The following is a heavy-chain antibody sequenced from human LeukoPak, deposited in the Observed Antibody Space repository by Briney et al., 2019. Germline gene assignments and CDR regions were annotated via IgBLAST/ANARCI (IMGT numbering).Heavy chain of an antibody. CDR1: GYTFTSYY. D-gene: IGHD6-13*01. J-gene: IGHJ4*02. CDR3: ARFPASSSWYKGELFDY. V-gene: IGHV1-46*01. Sequence: ASVKVSCKASGYTFTSYYMHWVRQAPGQGLEWMGIINPSGGSTSYAQKFQGRVTMTRDTSTSTFYMELSSLRSEDTAVYYCARFPASSSWYKGELFDYWGQGTLVTVSS. CDR2: INPSGGST.